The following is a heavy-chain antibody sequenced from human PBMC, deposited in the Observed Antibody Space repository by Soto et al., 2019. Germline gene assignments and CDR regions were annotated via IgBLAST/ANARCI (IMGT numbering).Heavy chain of an antibody. CDR2: ISSSSSYI. Sequence: EVQLVESGGGLVKPGGSLRLSCAASGFTFSSYSMNWVRQAPGKGLEWVSSISSSSSYIYYADSVKGRFTISRDNAKNSLYLQMNSLRAEDMAVYYCARGADYYDSSGYSALDYWGQGTLVTVSS. CDR1: GFTFSSYS. V-gene: IGHV3-21*01. D-gene: IGHD3-22*01. CDR3: ARGADYYDSSGYSALDY. J-gene: IGHJ4*02.